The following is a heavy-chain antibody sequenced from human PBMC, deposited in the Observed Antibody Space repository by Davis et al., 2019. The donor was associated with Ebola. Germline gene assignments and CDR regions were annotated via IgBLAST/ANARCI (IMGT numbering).Heavy chain of an antibody. J-gene: IGHJ3*01. CDR1: GGSINSGGSA. D-gene: IGHD4/OR15-4a*01. CDR2: IYHSGTT. Sequence: PSETLSLTCAVSGGSINSGGSAWSWIRQPPGKGLEWIGYIYHSGTTYYNPSLKSRASILLDRSQSQSSLKLTSVTAADTAVYYCARGVVAYLDYSAFYAFDVWGQGTVVTVSS. CDR3: ARGVVAYLDYSAFYAFDV. V-gene: IGHV4-30-2*01.